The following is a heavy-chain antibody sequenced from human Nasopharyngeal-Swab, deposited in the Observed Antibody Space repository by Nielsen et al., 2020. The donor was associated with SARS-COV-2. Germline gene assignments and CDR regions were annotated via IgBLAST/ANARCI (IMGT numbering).Heavy chain of an antibody. CDR3: ARDPDDSSGYYQTRRGWFDP. CDR1: GYTFTSYG. J-gene: IGHJ5*02. D-gene: IGHD3-22*01. CDR2: ISACNGNT. Sequence: ASVKVSCKASGYTFTSYGISWVRQAPGQGLEWMGWISACNGNTNYAQKLQGRVTMTTDTSTSTAYMELRSLRSDDTAVYYCARDPDDSSGYYQTRRGWFDPWGQGTLVTVSS. V-gene: IGHV1-18*01.